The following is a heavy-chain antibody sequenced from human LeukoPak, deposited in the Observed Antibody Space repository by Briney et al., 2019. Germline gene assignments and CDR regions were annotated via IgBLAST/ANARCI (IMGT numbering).Heavy chain of an antibody. Sequence: PGGSLRLSCAASGFTFSSYSMNWVRQAPGKGLEWVSAISGSGGSTYYADSVKGRFTISRDNSKNTLYLQMNSLRAEDTAVYYCAKSLYYYDSSGHFDYWGQGTLVTVSS. J-gene: IGHJ4*02. CDR3: AKSLYYYDSSGHFDY. CDR1: GFTFSSYS. D-gene: IGHD3-22*01. CDR2: ISGSGGST. V-gene: IGHV3-23*01.